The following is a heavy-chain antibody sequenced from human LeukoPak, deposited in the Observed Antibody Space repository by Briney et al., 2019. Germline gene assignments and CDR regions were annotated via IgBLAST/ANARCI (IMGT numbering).Heavy chain of an antibody. D-gene: IGHD3-22*01. V-gene: IGHV3-30*03. J-gene: IGHJ4*02. CDR1: GFTFSSYG. Sequence: GGSLRLSCAASGFTFSSYGMHWVRQAPGKGLEWVAVISNDGSNKYYADSVKGRFTISRDNSKNTLYLQMNSLRAEDTAVYYCASPYYYDSGEFHYWGQGTLVTVSS. CDR3: ASPYYYDSGEFHY. CDR2: ISNDGSNK.